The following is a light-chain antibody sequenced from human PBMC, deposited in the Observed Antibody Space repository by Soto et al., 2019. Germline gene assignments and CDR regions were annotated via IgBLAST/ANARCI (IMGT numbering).Light chain of an antibody. CDR2: KAS. CDR3: QQYNSYSEA. Sequence: DIQMTQHPSTLSGSVGDRVTITCRASQTISSWLAWYQQKPGKAPKLLIYKASTLKSGVPSRFSGSGSGTEFTLTISSLQPDDFATYYCQQYNSYSEAFGQGTKVELK. CDR1: QTISSW. V-gene: IGKV1-5*03. J-gene: IGKJ1*01.